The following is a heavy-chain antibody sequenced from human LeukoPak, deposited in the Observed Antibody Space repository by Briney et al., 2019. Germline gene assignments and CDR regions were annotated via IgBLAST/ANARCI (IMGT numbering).Heavy chain of an antibody. Sequence: PSETLSLTCAVYGGSFSGYYWSWIRQPPGKGLEWIGEINHSGSTNYNPSLKSRVTISVDTSKNQFSLKLSSVTAADTAVYYCARRPILTGYYFVEDWGQGTLVTVSS. CDR2: INHSGST. D-gene: IGHD3-9*01. V-gene: IGHV4-34*01. J-gene: IGHJ4*02. CDR3: ARRPILTGYYFVED. CDR1: GGSFSGYY.